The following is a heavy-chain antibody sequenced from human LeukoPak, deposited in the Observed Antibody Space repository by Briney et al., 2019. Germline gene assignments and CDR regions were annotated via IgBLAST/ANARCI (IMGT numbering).Heavy chain of an antibody. CDR2: IYSGGST. CDR1: GFTVSSNY. CDR3: ARVGSGSYRAFDI. V-gene: IGHV3-66*01. J-gene: IGHJ3*02. D-gene: IGHD3-10*01. Sequence: GSLRLSCAASGFTVSSNYMSWVRQAPGKGLEWVSVIYSGGSTYYADSVKGRFTISRDNSKNTLYLQMNSLRAEDTAVYYCARVGSGSYRAFDIWGQGTMVTVSS.